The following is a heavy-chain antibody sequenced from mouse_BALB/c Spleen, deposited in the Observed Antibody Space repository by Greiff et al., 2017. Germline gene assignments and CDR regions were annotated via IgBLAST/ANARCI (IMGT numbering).Heavy chain of an antibody. Sequence: VQLQQTGPELVKPGASVKISCKASGYSFTDYIMLWVKQSHGKSLEWIGNINPYYGSTSYNLKFKGKATLTVDKSSSTAYMQLNSLTSEDSAVYYCARLAVWGQGTSVTVSS. J-gene: IGHJ4*01. CDR1: GYSFTDYI. V-gene: IGHV1-39*01. CDR3: ARLAV. D-gene: IGHD6-1*01. CDR2: INPYYGST.